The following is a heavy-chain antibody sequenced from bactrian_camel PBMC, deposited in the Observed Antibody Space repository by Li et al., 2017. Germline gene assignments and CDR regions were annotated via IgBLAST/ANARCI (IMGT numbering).Heavy chain of an antibody. D-gene: IGHD2*01. CDR2: IDDGGRE. CDR1: GHAISRAY. V-gene: IGHV3S53*01. J-gene: IGHJ4*01. Sequence: HVQLVESGGGSVKPGGSLTLSCVVSGHAISRAYMAWFRQTPQKEREGVAAIDDGGREQYAESVKGRFTISKDNAKNTMYLQMNSLKSEDTALYYCRTGGPSDTSQPVGQGTQVTVS.